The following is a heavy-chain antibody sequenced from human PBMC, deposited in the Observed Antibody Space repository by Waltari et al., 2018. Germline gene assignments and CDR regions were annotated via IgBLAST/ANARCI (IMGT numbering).Heavy chain of an antibody. J-gene: IGHJ4*02. CDR3: ASDRGRGLYLDS. Sequence: SGTLSLTCTVSGDSISNNFFWSWVRQSPGKGLEWIGQVHQSGRSNYNPSLESRVTVSMDTSKNQFSLRVTSVTAADTAIYYCASDRGRGLYLDSWGQGTLVTVSP. V-gene: IGHV4-4*02. D-gene: IGHD2-15*01. CDR1: GDSISNNFF. CDR2: VHQSGRS.